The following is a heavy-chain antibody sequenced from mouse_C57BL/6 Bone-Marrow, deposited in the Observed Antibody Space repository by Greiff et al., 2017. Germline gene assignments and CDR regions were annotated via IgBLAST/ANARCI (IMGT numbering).Heavy chain of an antibody. CDR1: GYTFTEYT. CDR2: FYPGSGSI. J-gene: IGHJ3*01. V-gene: IGHV1-62-2*01. D-gene: IGHD3-2*02. CDR3: ARHEADSSGLAWFAY. Sequence: QVQLKESGAELVKPGASVKLSCKASGYTFTEYTIHWVKQRSGQGLEWIGWFYPGSGSIKYNEKFKDKATLTADNSSSTVYMELSRLTAEDSAVYFCARHEADSSGLAWFAYGGQGTLVTVSA.